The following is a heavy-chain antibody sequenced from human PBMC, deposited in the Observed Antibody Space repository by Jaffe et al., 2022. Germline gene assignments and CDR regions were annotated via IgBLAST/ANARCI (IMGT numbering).Heavy chain of an antibody. Sequence: QVQLQESGPGLVKPSETLSLTCTVSGGSVSSANYYWSWIRQPPGKGLEWIGYIFYSGSTNYNPSLKSRVTMSVDTSKNQFSLKLSSVTAADTAVYYCAGGGRAATPTGWGQGTLVTVSS. D-gene: IGHD2-15*01. V-gene: IGHV4-61*01. J-gene: IGHJ4*02. CDR2: IFYSGST. CDR1: GGSVSSANYY. CDR3: AGGGRAATPTG.